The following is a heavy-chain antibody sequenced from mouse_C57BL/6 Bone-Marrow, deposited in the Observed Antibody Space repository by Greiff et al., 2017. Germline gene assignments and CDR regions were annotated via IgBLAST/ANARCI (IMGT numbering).Heavy chain of an antibody. J-gene: IGHJ2*01. V-gene: IGHV14-4*01. Sequence: VQLQQSGAELVRPGASVKLSCTASGFNIKDDYMHWVKQRPEQGLEWIGWIDPENGDTEYASKFQGKATITADTSSNTAYLQLSSLTSEDTSVYYCTTLYGSSYDYWGHGTTLTVSS. D-gene: IGHD1-1*01. CDR2: IDPENGDT. CDR1: GFNIKDDY. CDR3: TTLYGSSYDY.